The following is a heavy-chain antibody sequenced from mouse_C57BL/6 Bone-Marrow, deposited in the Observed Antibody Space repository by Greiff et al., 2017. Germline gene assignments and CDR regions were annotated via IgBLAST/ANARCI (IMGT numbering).Heavy chain of an antibody. Sequence: QVQLKESGAELARPGASVKMSCKASGYTFTSYTMHWVKQRPGQGLEWIGYINPSSGYTKYNQKFKDKATLTADKSSSTAYMQLSSLTSEDSAVYYCARAYDYGAYWGQGTLVTVSA. D-gene: IGHD2-4*01. J-gene: IGHJ3*01. CDR1: GYTFTSYT. CDR3: ARAYDYGAY. V-gene: IGHV1-4*01. CDR2: INPSSGYT.